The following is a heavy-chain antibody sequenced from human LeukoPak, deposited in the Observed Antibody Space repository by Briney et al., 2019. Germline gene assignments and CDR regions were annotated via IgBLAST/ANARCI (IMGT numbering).Heavy chain of an antibody. J-gene: IGHJ3*02. V-gene: IGHV3-49*04. CDR3: TRDGRRGWFGEFDAFDI. CDR1: GFTFGDYA. D-gene: IGHD3-10*01. Sequence: GGSLRLSCTASGFTFGDYAMSWVRRAPGKGLEWVGFIRSKAYGGTTEYAASVKGRFTISRDDSKSIAYLQMNSLKTEDTAVYYCTRDGRRGWFGEFDAFDIWGQGTMVTVSS. CDR2: IRSKAYGGTT.